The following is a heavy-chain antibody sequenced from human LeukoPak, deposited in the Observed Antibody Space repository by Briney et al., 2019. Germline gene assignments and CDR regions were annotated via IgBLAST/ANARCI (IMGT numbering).Heavy chain of an antibody. Sequence: SETLSLTCTVSGGSISTYYWSWIRQPPGKGLEWIGYIYYSGSTYYNPSLKSRVTISVDTSKNQFSLKLSSVTAADTAVYYCASKNYGDYEIDYWGQGTLVTVSS. CDR1: GGSISTYY. V-gene: IGHV4-59*06. J-gene: IGHJ4*02. D-gene: IGHD4-17*01. CDR3: ASKNYGDYEIDY. CDR2: IYYSGST.